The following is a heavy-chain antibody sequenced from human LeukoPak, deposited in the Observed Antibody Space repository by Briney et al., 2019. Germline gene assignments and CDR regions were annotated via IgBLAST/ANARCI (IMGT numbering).Heavy chain of an antibody. D-gene: IGHD2-8*01. Sequence: ASVKVSCKASGYTFTDYYIHWLRQATGQGLEWMGWMNPNNGNTGYVQKLQGRLTMTRDTSISTAYMELSSLRSEDTAVYYCARDLVDNACDFWGQGTLVTVSS. CDR3: ARDLVDNACDF. V-gene: IGHV1-8*02. J-gene: IGHJ4*02. CDR2: MNPNNGNT. CDR1: GYTFTDYY.